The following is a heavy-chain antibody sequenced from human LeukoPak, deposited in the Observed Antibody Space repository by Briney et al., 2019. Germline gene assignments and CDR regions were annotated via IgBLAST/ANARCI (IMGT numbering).Heavy chain of an antibody. CDR3: ARDKGGYSYAPVPYYYYYYMDV. D-gene: IGHD5-18*01. CDR1: GGTFSSYA. Sequence: ASVKVSCKASGGTFSSYAISWVRQAPGQGLEWMGGIIPIFGTANYAQKFQGRVTITADKSTSTAYMELSSLRSEDTAVYYCARDKGGYSYAPVPYYYYYYMDVWGKGTTVTVSS. CDR2: IIPIFGTA. V-gene: IGHV1-69*06. J-gene: IGHJ6*03.